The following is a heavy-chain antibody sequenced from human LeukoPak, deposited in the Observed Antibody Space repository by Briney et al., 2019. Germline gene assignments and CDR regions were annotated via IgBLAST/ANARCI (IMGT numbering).Heavy chain of an antibody. CDR2: IYYSGST. J-gene: IGHJ4*02. Sequence: SQTLSLTCTVSGGSISSGDYYWSWVRQPPGKGMEGIGYIYYSGSTYYNPSLKSRVTISVDTSKNQFSLKLSSVTAADTAVYYCARYQSRLRFLEWLSNFDYWGQGSLVTVSS. V-gene: IGHV4-30-4*08. CDR3: ARYQSRLRFLEWLSNFDY. CDR1: GGSISSGDYY. D-gene: IGHD3-3*01.